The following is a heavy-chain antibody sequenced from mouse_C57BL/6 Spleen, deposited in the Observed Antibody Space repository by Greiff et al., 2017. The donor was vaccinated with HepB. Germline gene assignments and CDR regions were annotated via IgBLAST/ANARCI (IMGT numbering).Heavy chain of an antibody. CDR2: IYPGNSDT. CDR1: GYTFTSYW. CDR3: SDDGYALYAMDY. D-gene: IGHD2-3*01. J-gene: IGHJ4*01. Sequence: EVQLQQSGTVLARPGASVKMSCKTSGYTFTSYWMHWVKPRPGQGLEWIGAIYPGNSDTSYNQKFKGKAKLTAVTSASTAYMELSSLTNEDSAVYYCSDDGYALYAMDYWGQGTSVTVSS. V-gene: IGHV1-5*01.